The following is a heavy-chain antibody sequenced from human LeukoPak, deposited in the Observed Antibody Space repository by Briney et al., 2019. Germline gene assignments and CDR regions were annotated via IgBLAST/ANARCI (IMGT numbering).Heavy chain of an antibody. D-gene: IGHD3-22*01. Sequence: GGSLRLSCAASGFTFSNAWMSWVRQAPGKGLEWVGRIKSKTDGGTTDYAAPVKGRFTISRDDSKNTLYLQMNSLKTEDTAVYYCTTACYYDSSGYYYEYYWGQGTLVTVSS. J-gene: IGHJ4*02. V-gene: IGHV3-15*01. CDR2: IKSKTDGGTT. CDR1: GFTFSNAW. CDR3: TTACYYDSSGYYYEYY.